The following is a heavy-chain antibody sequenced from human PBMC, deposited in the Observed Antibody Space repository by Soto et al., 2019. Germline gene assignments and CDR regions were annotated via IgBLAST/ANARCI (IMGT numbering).Heavy chain of an antibody. Sequence: EVQLVESGGGLIQPGGSLRLSCAASGFTVSSNYMSWARQAPGKGLEWVSVIYSGGSTYYADSVKGRFTISRDNSKNTLYLQMNSLRAEDTAVYYCARYPEYSYGFHNLDYWGQGTLVTVSS. CDR3: ARYPEYSYGFHNLDY. CDR2: IYSGGST. D-gene: IGHD5-18*01. CDR1: GFTVSSNY. J-gene: IGHJ4*02. V-gene: IGHV3-53*01.